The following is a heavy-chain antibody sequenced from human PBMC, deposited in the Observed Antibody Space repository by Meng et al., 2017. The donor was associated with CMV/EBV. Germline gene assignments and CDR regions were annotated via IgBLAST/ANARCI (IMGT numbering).Heavy chain of an antibody. CDR2: IYSGGSST. D-gene: IGHD6-13*01. V-gene: IGHV3-23*03. Sequence: GGSLRLSCAASGFTFSSYAMSWVRQAPGKGLEWVSVIYSGGSSTYYADSVKGRFTISRDNSKNTLYLQMNSLRAEDTAVYYCAREALLKLVDGDYYYYGMDVWGQGITVTVSS. CDR3: AREALLKLVDGDYYYYGMDV. CDR1: GFTFSSYA. J-gene: IGHJ6*02.